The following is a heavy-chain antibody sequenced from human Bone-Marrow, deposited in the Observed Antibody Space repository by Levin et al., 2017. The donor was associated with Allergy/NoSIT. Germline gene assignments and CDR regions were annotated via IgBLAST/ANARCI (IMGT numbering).Heavy chain of an antibody. CDR1: GLTVSDNY. J-gene: IGHJ6*03. CDR3: ARTIYDIMTTYMDV. V-gene: IGHV3-66*02. Sequence: GGSLRLSCSASGLTVSDNYMTWVRQPPGKGLEWISLMFSGGATYYADSVKGRFTVSRDTSKNTLYLQMTSLRPDDTAVYFCARTIYDIMTTYMDVWGKGTMVTVSS. D-gene: IGHD3-9*01. CDR2: MFSGGAT.